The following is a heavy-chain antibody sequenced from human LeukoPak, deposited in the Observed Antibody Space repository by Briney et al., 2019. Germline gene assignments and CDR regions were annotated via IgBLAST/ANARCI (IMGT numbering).Heavy chain of an antibody. D-gene: IGHD6-19*01. Sequence: GGSLRLSCAASGFTVSSNYMSWVRQAPGKGLEWVSVIYSGGSTYYADSVKGRFTISRDNSKNTLYLQMNSLRAEDTAVYYCARQGLAVAGPSGAFDIWGQGTMVTVSS. CDR3: ARQGLAVAGPSGAFDI. V-gene: IGHV3-53*01. J-gene: IGHJ3*02. CDR1: GFTVSSNY. CDR2: IYSGGST.